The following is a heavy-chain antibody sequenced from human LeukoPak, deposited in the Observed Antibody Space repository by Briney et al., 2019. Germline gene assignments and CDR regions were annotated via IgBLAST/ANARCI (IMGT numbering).Heavy chain of an antibody. CDR2: IIPILGIA. CDR1: GGTFSSYA. CDR3: ARGGYCSGGSCYIV. Sequence: SVKVSCKASGGTFSSYAISWVRQAPGQGLEWMGRIIPILGIANYAQKFQGRVTITADKSTSTAYMELSSRRSEDTAVYYCARGGYCSGGSCYIVWGQGTLVTVSS. J-gene: IGHJ4*02. V-gene: IGHV1-69*04. D-gene: IGHD2-15*01.